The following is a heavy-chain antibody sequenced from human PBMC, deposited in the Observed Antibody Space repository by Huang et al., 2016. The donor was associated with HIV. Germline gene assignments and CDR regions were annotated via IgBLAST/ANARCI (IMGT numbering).Heavy chain of an antibody. J-gene: IGHJ6*03. D-gene: IGHD7-27*01. CDR2: IYWDADK. V-gene: IGHV2-5*02. Sequence: QITLKESGPTVIKPTQTLTLTCSFSGFSLNHKGVGVGWLRQPPGKALEWLVLIYWDADKRFTPSLKNRITITKDTSKNQVVFTMTNLDPMDTGTYYCAHIGRLGNYYMDVWGNGTTVTVSS. CDR3: AHIGRLGNYYMDV. CDR1: GFSLNHKGVG.